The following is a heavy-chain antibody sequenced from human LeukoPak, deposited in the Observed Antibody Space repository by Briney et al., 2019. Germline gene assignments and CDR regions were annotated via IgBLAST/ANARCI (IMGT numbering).Heavy chain of an antibody. V-gene: IGHV3-7*01. Sequence: GGSLRLSCAASGFTFSRYQMSWGRQAPGKGLEWVAKVKQDGNEKYYVDSVEGRFTISRDNAKSSLYLELNTLRVEDTAVYYCAPSRRGYLFDYWGQGTLVTVSS. CDR1: GFTFSRYQ. CDR3: APSRRGYLFDY. D-gene: IGHD3-10*01. J-gene: IGHJ4*02. CDR2: VKQDGNEK.